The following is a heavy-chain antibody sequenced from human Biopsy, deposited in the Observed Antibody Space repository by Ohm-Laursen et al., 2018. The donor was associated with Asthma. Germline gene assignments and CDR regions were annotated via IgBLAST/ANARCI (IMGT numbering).Heavy chain of an antibody. CDR2: ISPFTGDT. Sequence: SSVKVSCKASGYTFRSYGVSWVRQAPGQGLEWMGWISPFTGDTHFGQKFQGRVTMTTDTSTDTAYMELRSLRSDDTAVYYCARHPYNFGGFDYGGQGSLVLVSS. D-gene: IGHD5-24*01. CDR1: GYTFRSYG. J-gene: IGHJ4*02. V-gene: IGHV1-18*04. CDR3: ARHPYNFGGFDY.